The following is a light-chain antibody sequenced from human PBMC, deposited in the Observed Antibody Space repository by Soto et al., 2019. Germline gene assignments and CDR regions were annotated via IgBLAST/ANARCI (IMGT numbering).Light chain of an antibody. CDR2: DVS. J-gene: IGLJ1*01. CDR1: SSDVGGYNY. Sequence: QSALTQPASVSVSPGQSITISCTGTSSDVGGYNYVSWYQQHPGKAPKLMIYDVSNRPSGVSNRFSGSKSGNTASLTISGLQAEDEADYYCSLYTSSSTYVFGTGTKVTVL. CDR3: SLYTSSSTYV. V-gene: IGLV2-14*01.